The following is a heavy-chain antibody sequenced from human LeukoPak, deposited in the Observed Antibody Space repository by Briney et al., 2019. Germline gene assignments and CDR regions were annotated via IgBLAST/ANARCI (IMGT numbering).Heavy chain of an antibody. D-gene: IGHD5-24*01. CDR2: IYPGDSDV. Sequence: GESLKISCKGSGYSFSRYWIGWVRQMPGKGLEWMGIIYPGDSDVRHSPSLQGQVTISVDRSISSAFLQWSSLKASDTAMYYCARRVQMATADAFDIWGRGTMVTVSS. J-gene: IGHJ3*02. CDR3: ARRVQMATADAFDI. V-gene: IGHV5-51*01. CDR1: GYSFSRYW.